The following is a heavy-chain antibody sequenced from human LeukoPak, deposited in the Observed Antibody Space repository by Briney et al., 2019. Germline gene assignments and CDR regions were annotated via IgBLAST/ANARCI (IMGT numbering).Heavy chain of an antibody. CDR3: ARCVWSEDVWARNPKSMRYFAD. V-gene: IGHV4-34*01. J-gene: IGHJ1*01. Sequence: QSSETLSLTCAVYGGSFSAYYWTWIRQTPGKGLEWTGEINRSGSTNYNASLKSRASISVDTSKNRVSLRLTSVAAADTAMYYCARCVWSEDVWARNPKSMRYFADGGQGTLVIISS. CDR2: INRSGST. D-gene: IGHD3-10*01. CDR1: GGSFSAYY.